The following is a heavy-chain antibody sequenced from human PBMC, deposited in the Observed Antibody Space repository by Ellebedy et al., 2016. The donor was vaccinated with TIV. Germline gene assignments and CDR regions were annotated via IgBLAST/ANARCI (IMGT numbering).Heavy chain of an antibody. CDR1: GFPFSSYA. CDR2: ISYDGSNE. D-gene: IGHD6-6*01. V-gene: IGHV3-30-3*01. J-gene: IGHJ4*02. Sequence: PGGSLRLSCAASGFPFSSYAMHWVRQASGKGLDWVTLISYDGSNEYYADSVKGRFTISRDNSKDTLYLQMYSLRPEDTAVYYGARAEYTSSSTRPVFPDYWGQGTLVTVSS. CDR3: ARAEYTSSSTRPVFPDY.